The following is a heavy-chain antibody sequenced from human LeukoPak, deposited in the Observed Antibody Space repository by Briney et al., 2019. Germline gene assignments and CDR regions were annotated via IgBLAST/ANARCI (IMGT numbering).Heavy chain of an antibody. CDR2: INPNSGGT. Sequence: SEKVSCKASGYTFTGYYIHWVRQAPGQGLEWMGWINPNSGGTNYAQKFQGRVTMTRDTSISTAYMELSRLRSDDTAVYYCAREEYSSSSFDYWGQGTLVTVSS. CDR1: GYTFTGYY. D-gene: IGHD6-13*01. CDR3: AREEYSSSSFDY. J-gene: IGHJ4*02. V-gene: IGHV1-2*02.